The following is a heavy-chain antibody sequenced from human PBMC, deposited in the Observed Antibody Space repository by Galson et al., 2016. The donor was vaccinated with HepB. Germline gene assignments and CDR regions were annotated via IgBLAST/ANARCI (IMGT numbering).Heavy chain of an antibody. J-gene: IGHJ3*02. CDR1: GGSISSTTNW. CDR2: IYHSGDT. CDR3: ARDCPGGTCKFAGYDAFDI. V-gene: IGHV4-4*02. D-gene: IGHD2-8*02. Sequence: SETLSLTCTVSGGSISSTTNWWSWVRQSPGQGLEWIGEIYHSGDTNYNPSLKSRATISVDTSRNQFSLSLSSVTAAYTAVYYCARDCPGGTCKFAGYDAFDIWGQGTTVTASS.